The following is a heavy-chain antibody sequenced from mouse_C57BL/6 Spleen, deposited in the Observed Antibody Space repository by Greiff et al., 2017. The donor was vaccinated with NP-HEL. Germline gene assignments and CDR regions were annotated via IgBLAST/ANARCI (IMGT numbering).Heavy chain of an antibody. V-gene: IGHV5-6*01. CDR3: ARQGITTVDYYAMDY. CDR2: ISSDGSYT. D-gene: IGHD1-1*01. CDR1: GFTFSSYG. J-gene: IGHJ4*01. Sequence: EVQLQESGGELVKPGGSLKLSCAASGFTFSSYGMSWVRQTPDKRLEWVATISSDGSYTYYPDSVKGRFTISRDNAKNTLYLQMSSLKSEDTAMYYCARQGITTVDYYAMDYWGQGTSVTVSS.